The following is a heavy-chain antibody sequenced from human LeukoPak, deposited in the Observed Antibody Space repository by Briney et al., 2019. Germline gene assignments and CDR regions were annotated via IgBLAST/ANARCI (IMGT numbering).Heavy chain of an antibody. CDR3: ARGGGYSTSALDWFDP. CDR1: GFTFSSYA. CDR2: ISFDGNNE. Sequence: PGGSLRLSCAASGFTFSSYAMHWVRQAPGKGLVWVSVISFDGNNEYYADPVKGRFTISRDNSKNTLYLQMNSLRAEDTAVYYCARGGGYSTSALDWFDPWGQGTLVTVSS. D-gene: IGHD6-6*01. V-gene: IGHV3-30-3*01. J-gene: IGHJ5*02.